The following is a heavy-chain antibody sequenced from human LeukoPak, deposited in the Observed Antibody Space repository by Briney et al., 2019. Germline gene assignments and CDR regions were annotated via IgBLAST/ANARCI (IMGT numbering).Heavy chain of an antibody. D-gene: IGHD1-7*01. Sequence: GASVKVSCKASGYTFTGYYMHWVRQAPGQGLEWMGWINPNSGGTNYAQKFQGRVTMTRDTSISTAYMELSRLRSDDTAVYYCARGTPKPRITGTTGSLAAPPEDFDPWGQGTLVTVSS. CDR1: GYTFTGYY. V-gene: IGHV1-2*02. CDR2: INPNSGGT. CDR3: ARGTPKPRITGTTGSLAAPPEDFDP. J-gene: IGHJ5*02.